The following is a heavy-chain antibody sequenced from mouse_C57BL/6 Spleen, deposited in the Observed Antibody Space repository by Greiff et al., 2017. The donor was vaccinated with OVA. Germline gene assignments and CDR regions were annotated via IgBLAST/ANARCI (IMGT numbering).Heavy chain of an antibody. Sequence: VQRVESGAALMKPGASVKLSCKATGYTFTGYWIEWVKQRPGHGLEWIGEILPGSGSTNYNEKFKGKATFTADTPSNTASRQLSRLTTEDSAIYDCARSNYYGSSDNYAMDYWGQGTSVTVSS. J-gene: IGHJ4*01. CDR1: GYTFTGYW. V-gene: IGHV1-9*01. CDR3: ARSNYYGSSDNYAMDY. CDR2: ILPGSGST. D-gene: IGHD1-1*01.